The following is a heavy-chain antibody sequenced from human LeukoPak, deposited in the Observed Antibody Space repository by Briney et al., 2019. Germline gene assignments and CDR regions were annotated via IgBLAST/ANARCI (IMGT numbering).Heavy chain of an antibody. CDR3: VRGGWWYEY. CDR1: GFTFSSFA. D-gene: IGHD2-15*01. V-gene: IGHV3-23*01. Sequence: PGGSLRLSCTASGFTFSSFAMSWVRRAPGKGLEWVSSISGSGGATYYADSVKGRFTISRDNAKNSLYLQMNSLRAEDTAVYYCVRGGWWYEYWGQGTLVNVSS. J-gene: IGHJ4*02. CDR2: ISGSGGAT.